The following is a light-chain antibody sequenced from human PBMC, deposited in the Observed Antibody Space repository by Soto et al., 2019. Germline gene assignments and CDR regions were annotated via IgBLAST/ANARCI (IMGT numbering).Light chain of an antibody. CDR3: LQDYIYPLT. CDR1: QGIGND. Sequence: AIQMTQSPCSLSASVGDRVTITCRSSQGIGNDLGWYQQRPGKAPKLLIYAAYTLQSGVPSRFSGSGSGTDFTLTISSLQPEDFATYYCLQDYIYPLTFGGGTKVEIK. J-gene: IGKJ4*01. CDR2: AAY. V-gene: IGKV1-6*01.